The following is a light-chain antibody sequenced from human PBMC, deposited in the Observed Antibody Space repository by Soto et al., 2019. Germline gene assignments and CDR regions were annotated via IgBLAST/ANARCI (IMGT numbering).Light chain of an antibody. CDR1: QTIRNNY. J-gene: IGKJ1*01. Sequence: ETVLTQSPGTLSLSPGERATLSCRARQTIRNNYLAWYRQTPGQAPRLLIYGASNRATGIADRFSGSGSGTDFTLIISRLEPEDFALYYCQQYAGSPWTFGQGTKVEIK. V-gene: IGKV3-20*01. CDR2: GAS. CDR3: QQYAGSPWT.